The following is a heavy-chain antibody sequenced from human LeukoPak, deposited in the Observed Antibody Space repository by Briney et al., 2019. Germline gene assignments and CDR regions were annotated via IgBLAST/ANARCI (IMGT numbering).Heavy chain of an antibody. CDR3: ARDYYKWGFDL. Sequence: SETLSLTCTVSGGSISSYYWSWIRQPPGKGLEWIGYIHYSGSTNYNPSLKSRVTISVDTSKNQFSLKLSSVTAADTAVYYCARDYYKWGFDLWGRGTLVTVSS. V-gene: IGHV4-59*12. J-gene: IGHJ2*01. D-gene: IGHD7-27*01. CDR2: IHYSGST. CDR1: GGSISSYY.